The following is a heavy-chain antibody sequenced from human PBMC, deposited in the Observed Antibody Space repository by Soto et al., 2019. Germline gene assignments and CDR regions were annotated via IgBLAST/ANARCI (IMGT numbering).Heavy chain of an antibody. CDR3: AKDTAGNYAYYGMDV. J-gene: IGHJ6*02. D-gene: IGHD6-19*01. Sequence: PGGSLRLSCAASGFTFSSYAMSWVRQAPGKGLEWVAAIRGSGSSTYYGDSVKGRFTISRDNSKNTLYLQMNSLRAEDTAVYYCAKDTAGNYAYYGMDVWGQGTTVTVSS. V-gene: IGHV3-23*01. CDR1: GFTFSSYA. CDR2: IRGSGSST.